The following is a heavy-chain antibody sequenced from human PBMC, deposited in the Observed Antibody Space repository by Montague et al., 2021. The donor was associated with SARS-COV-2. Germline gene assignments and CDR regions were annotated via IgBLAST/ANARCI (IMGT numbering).Heavy chain of an antibody. CDR1: GGSISSYY. CDR2: IYYTGST. V-gene: IGHV4-59*08. CDR3: ASRYDSSGYYVF. D-gene: IGHD3-22*01. Sequence: SVPLSLPFPVSGGSISSYYWSWIRQPPGKGLEWIGYIYYTGSTNYNPSLRSRVTISVDTSKKQFSLKLNSVTAADTAVYYCASRYDSSGYYVFWGQGTLVTVSS. J-gene: IGHJ4*02.